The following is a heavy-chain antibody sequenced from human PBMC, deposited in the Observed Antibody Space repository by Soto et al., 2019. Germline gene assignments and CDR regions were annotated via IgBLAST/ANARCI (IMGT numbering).Heavy chain of an antibody. D-gene: IGHD1-1*01. CDR1: GFTFSSYG. CDR3: ARQSLGNIRLRGFDY. Sequence: QVQLVESGGGVVQPGRSLRLSCAASGFTFSSYGMHWVRQAPGKGLEWVAVIWNDGSEKYYADSVKGRFIISRDNSKNTLDLQMNSLRAEDTAVYYCARQSLGNIRLRGFDYWGQGALVTVSS. CDR2: IWNDGSEK. V-gene: IGHV3-33*01. J-gene: IGHJ4*02.